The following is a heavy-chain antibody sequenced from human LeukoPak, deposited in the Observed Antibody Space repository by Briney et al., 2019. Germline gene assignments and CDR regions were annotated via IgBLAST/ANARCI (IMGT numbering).Heavy chain of an antibody. J-gene: IGHJ1*01. V-gene: IGHV1-69*05. CDR2: IIPIFGTA. D-gene: IGHD3-22*01. CDR1: GGTFSSYA. CDR3: ASGPCSGYYYEYFQH. Sequence: ASVKVSCKASGGTFSSYAISWVRQAPGRGLEWMGGIIPIFGTANYAQKFQGRVTITTDESTSTAYMELSSLRSEDTAVYYCASGPCSGYYYEYFQHWGQGTLVTVSS.